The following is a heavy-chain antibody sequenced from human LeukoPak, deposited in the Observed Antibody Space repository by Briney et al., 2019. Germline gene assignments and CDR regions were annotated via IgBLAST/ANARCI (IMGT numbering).Heavy chain of an antibody. CDR1: GFTFSSYE. V-gene: IGHV3-48*03. D-gene: IGHD3-16*01. J-gene: IGHJ4*02. Sequence: QPGGSLRLSCAASGFTFSSYEMNWVRQAPGKGLEWVSYISSSGSTIYYADSVKGRFTISRDNAKNSLYLQMNSLRAEDTAVYYCARDHSSELYVWGSYGPYYFDYWGQGTLVTVSS. CDR2: ISSSGSTI. CDR3: ARDHSSELYVWGSYGPYYFDY.